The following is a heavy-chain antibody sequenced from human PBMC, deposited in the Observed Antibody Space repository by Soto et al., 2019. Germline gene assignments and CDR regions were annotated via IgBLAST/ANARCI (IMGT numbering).Heavy chain of an antibody. CDR3: AKEGVYINSWSAAGYFQH. CDR2: ASGRGGST. J-gene: IGHJ1*01. V-gene: IGHV3-23*01. D-gene: IGHD2-8*01. CDR1: GFTFNNYA. Sequence: GESLRLSCEASGFTFNNYAMNWVRQAQGEGREWISPASGRGGSTDYADSVKGRFTIHKDSSKNTIYMQMNSQRAADTALYYCAKEGVYINSWSAAGYFQHWGQGTQVTVSS.